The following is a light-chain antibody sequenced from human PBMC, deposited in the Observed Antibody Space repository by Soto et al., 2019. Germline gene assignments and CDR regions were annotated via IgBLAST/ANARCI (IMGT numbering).Light chain of an antibody. CDR2: SAS. Sequence: DIQMTQSPSSVSASVGARVTITCRASQGISSRLAWYQQKPGKAPNLLISSASSLQSGVPSRFSGSGSEKDFTLTIGILQPEDFATYYCQQSNSFPLTFGGGTKVEIK. CDR3: QQSNSFPLT. J-gene: IGKJ4*01. V-gene: IGKV1-12*01. CDR1: QGISSR.